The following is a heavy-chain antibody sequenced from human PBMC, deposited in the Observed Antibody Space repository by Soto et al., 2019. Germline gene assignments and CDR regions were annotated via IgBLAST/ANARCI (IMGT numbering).Heavy chain of an antibody. CDR3: ARVEHYDFWSGYSNFDY. V-gene: IGHV1-2*02. CDR1: GYTFTGYY. CDR2: INPNSGGT. D-gene: IGHD3-3*01. Sequence: ASVKVSCKASGYTFTGYYMHWVRQAPGQGLEWMGWINPNSGGTNYAQKFQGRVTMTRDTSISTAYMELSRLRSDDTAVYYCARVEHYDFWSGYSNFDYWGQGTLVTVSP. J-gene: IGHJ4*02.